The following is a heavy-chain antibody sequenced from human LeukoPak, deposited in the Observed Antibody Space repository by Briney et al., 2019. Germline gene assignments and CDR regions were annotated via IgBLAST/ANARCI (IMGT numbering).Heavy chain of an antibody. CDR2: IYSGGST. CDR3: ALLPMVRGVTPAFDI. V-gene: IGHV3-53*01. Sequence: GGSLRLSCAASGFTVSSNYMSWVRQAPGKGLEWVSVIYSGGSTYYADSVKGRFTISRDNSKNTLYLQMNSLRAEDTAVYYCALLPMVRGVTPAFDIWGQGTMVTVSS. CDR1: GFTVSSNY. D-gene: IGHD3-10*01. J-gene: IGHJ3*02.